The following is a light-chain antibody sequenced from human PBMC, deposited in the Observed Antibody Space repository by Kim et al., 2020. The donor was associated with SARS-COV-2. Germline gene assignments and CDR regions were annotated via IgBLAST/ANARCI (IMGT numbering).Light chain of an antibody. V-gene: IGLV2-11*03. CDR1: RNDVVGYKY. CDR2: DVN. CDR3: CSYTGSYTI. J-gene: IGLJ2*01. Sequence: PGQKDNISSTGTRNDVVGYKYVYWYQQHPGKAPKLMIYDVNNRPSGVPDRFAGSKSGNKASLTISGLQPEDEADYYCCSYTGSYTIFGGGTQLTVL.